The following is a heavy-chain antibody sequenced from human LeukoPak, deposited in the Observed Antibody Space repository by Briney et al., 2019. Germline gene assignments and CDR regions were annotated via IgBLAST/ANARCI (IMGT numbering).Heavy chain of an antibody. CDR2: INAGNGNT. J-gene: IGHJ4*02. CDR3: ARTIAVAADFDY. V-gene: IGHV1-3*01. CDR1: GGTFSSYA. D-gene: IGHD6-19*01. Sequence: ASVKVSCKASGGTFSSYAISWVRQAPGQGLEWMGWINAGNGNTKYSQKFQGRATITRDTSASTAYMELSSLRSEDTAVYYCARTIAVAADFDYWGQGTLVTVSS.